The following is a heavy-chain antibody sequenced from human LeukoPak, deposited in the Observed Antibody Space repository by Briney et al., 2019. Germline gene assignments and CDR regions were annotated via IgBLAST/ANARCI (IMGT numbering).Heavy chain of an antibody. CDR1: GFTFSNFA. CDR3: ARIGAGCPRDY. Sequence: PGGSLRLSCAASGFTFSNFAMTWVRQAPGKGLEWVSSIVGSSSTYYADSLKGRFTISRDNAKNSLYLQMNSLRAEDTAVYYCARIGAGCPRDYWGQGTLVTVSS. CDR2: IVGSSST. D-gene: IGHD6-13*01. V-gene: IGHV3-21*01. J-gene: IGHJ4*02.